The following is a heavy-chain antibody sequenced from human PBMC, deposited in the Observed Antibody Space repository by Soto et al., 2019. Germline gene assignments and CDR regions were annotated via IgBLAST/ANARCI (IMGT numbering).Heavy chain of an antibody. V-gene: IGHV3-9*01. Sequence: EVQLVESGGGLVQPGRSLRLSCAASGFTFDDYAMHWVRQAPGKGLEWVSGISWNSGSIGYADSVKGRFTISRDNAKNSLYLQMNSLRAEDTALYYCAAAAGDSYYYYSMDVWGKGTTVTVSS. D-gene: IGHD6-13*01. J-gene: IGHJ6*03. CDR1: GFTFDDYA. CDR3: AAAAGDSYYYYSMDV. CDR2: ISWNSGSI.